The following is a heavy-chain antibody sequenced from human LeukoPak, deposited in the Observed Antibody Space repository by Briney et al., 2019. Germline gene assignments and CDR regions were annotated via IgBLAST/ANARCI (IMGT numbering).Heavy chain of an antibody. V-gene: IGHV3-48*01. D-gene: IGHD5-18*01. CDR1: GFTFSSYS. CDR3: AREHVDTAMAPSFDY. Sequence: GGSLRLSCAASGFTFSSYSMNWVRQAPGKGLEWVSYISSSSSTIYYADSVKGRFTISRDNSKNTLYLQMNSLRAEDTAVYYCAREHVDTAMAPSFDYWGQGTLVTVSS. CDR2: ISSSSSTI. J-gene: IGHJ4*02.